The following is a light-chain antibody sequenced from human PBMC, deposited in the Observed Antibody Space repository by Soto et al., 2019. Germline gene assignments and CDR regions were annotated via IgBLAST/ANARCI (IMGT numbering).Light chain of an antibody. CDR2: GAS. CDR3: LQHSSFPLT. CDR1: QDIGHD. J-gene: IGKJ3*01. Sequence: DIQMTQFPSSVSASVGDRVTITCRASQDIGHDLGWFQQKPGKAPKRLILGASRLESEVPSRFSGSKSGTEFTLTISSLQPEDFATYYCLQHSSFPLTFGPGTKVDI. V-gene: IGKV1-17*01.